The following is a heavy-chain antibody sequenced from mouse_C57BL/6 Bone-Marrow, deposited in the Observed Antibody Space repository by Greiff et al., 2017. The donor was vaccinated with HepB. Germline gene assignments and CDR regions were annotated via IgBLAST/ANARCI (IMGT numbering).Heavy chain of an antibody. D-gene: IGHD1-1*01. CDR3: APLPYYYGSSDYAMDY. V-gene: IGHV14-3*01. CDR2: IDPANGNT. Sequence: ESVAELVRPGASVKLSCTASGFNIKNTYMHWVKQRPEQGLEWIGRIDPANGNTKYAPKFQGKATITADTSSNTAYLQLSSLTSEDTAIYYCAPLPYYYGSSDYAMDYWGQGTSVTVSS. CDR1: GFNIKNTY. J-gene: IGHJ4*01.